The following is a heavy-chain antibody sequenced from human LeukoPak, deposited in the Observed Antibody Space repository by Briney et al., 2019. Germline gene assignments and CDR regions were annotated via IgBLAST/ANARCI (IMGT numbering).Heavy chain of an antibody. J-gene: IGHJ6*04. D-gene: IGHD5-12*01. CDR3: AGVETDIVATTGLYYYGMDV. V-gene: IGHV1-69*13. Sequence: ASVKVSCKASGGTFSSYAISWVRQAPGQGLEWMGGIIPIFGTANYAQKFQGRVTITADESTSTAYMELSSLRSEDTAVYYCAGVETDIVATTGLYYYGMDVWGKGTTVTVSS. CDR1: GGTFSSYA. CDR2: IIPIFGTA.